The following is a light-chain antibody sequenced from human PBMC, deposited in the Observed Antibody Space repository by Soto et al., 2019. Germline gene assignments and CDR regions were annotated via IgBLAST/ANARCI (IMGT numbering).Light chain of an antibody. Sequence: IQLPQSPSFLSPSIGESVSMTCLASQVISTSLAWYQVKPGKAPKLLIYAASTLESGVPSRFSATVSGTEFSLTITSLQPEDFATYYCQQLFDSPITFGQGTRLE. CDR3: QQLFDSPIT. CDR2: AAS. J-gene: IGKJ5*01. V-gene: IGKV1-9*01. CDR1: QVISTS.